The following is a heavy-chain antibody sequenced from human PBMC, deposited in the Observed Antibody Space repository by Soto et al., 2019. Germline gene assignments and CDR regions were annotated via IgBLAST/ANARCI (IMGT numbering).Heavy chain of an antibody. V-gene: IGHV4-34*01. CDR1: GGSFSGYY. J-gene: IGHJ4*02. Sequence: SETLSLTCAVYGGSFSGYYWSWIRQPPGKGLKWIGEINHSGSTNYNPSLKSRVTISVDTSKNQFSLKLSSVTAADTAVYYCVGRRGYSYGAIAYFDYWGQGTLVTVSS. CDR2: INHSGST. D-gene: IGHD5-18*01. CDR3: VGRRGYSYGAIAYFDY.